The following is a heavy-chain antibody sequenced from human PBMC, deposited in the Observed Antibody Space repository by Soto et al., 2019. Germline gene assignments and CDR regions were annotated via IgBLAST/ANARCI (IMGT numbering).Heavy chain of an antibody. CDR2: IYHSGNI. Sequence: PSETLSLTCAVSGGSISSGGYSWSWIRQPPGKGLEWIGYIYHSGNIYYNPSLKSRVTIPVDGSKNHFSLQLTSVTAADTAVYYCARGRLLPAVNFDYWGQGALVTVSS. J-gene: IGHJ4*02. V-gene: IGHV4-30-2*01. D-gene: IGHD2-2*01. CDR3: ARGRLLPAVNFDY. CDR1: GGSISSGGYS.